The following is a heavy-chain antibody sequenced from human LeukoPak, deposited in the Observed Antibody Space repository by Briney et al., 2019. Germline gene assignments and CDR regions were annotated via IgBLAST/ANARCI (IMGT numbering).Heavy chain of an antibody. CDR3: ARGGYEARSYYFDY. V-gene: IGHV4-59*01. Sequence: SETLSLTCTVSSGSISNYYWSWIRQPPGKGLEWIGYISYSGSTNHNPSLKSRVTISVDTSKNQFSLRLSSVTAADTAVYYCARGGYEARSYYFDYWGQGTLVTVSS. CDR2: ISYSGST. J-gene: IGHJ4*02. D-gene: IGHD5-12*01. CDR1: SGSISNYY.